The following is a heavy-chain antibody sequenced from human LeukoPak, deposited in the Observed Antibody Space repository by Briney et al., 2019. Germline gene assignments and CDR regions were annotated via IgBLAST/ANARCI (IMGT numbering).Heavy chain of an antibody. CDR3: AREGYSSSWRGCYFDF. CDR1: EYTFTAYY. Sequence: GASVKVSCKASEYTFTAYYMHWVRQAPGQGLEWMGWINPNSGDTNYAQEFQGRVTMTRDTSISTAYMDLNTLTSDDTAVYYCAREGYSSSWRGCYFDFWGQGTLVTVSS. V-gene: IGHV1-2*02. D-gene: IGHD6-13*01. CDR2: INPNSGDT. J-gene: IGHJ4*02.